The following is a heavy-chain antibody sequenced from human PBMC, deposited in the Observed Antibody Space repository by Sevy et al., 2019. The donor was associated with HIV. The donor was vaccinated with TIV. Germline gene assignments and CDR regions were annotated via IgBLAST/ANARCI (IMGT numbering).Heavy chain of an antibody. CDR2: TYYKSKWYN. D-gene: IGHD3-10*01. J-gene: IGHJ4*02. Sequence: KQSQTLSLTCAISGDSVSTYSAAWNWIRQSPSRGLEWLGRTYYKSKWYNEYALSVKSRISINPDTPKNQISLQLNSGTPEDTAVYCCARESRWFFFHFDYWGQGTLVTVSS. CDR1: GDSVSTYSAA. V-gene: IGHV6-1*01. CDR3: ARESRWFFFHFDY.